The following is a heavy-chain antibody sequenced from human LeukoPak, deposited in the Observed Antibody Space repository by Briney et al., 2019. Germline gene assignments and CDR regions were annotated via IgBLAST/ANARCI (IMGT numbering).Heavy chain of an antibody. CDR2: IDQSGNT. CDR3: ARARGAVAGYFDY. V-gene: IGHV4-34*01. CDR1: NGSLSGYY. J-gene: IGHJ4*02. D-gene: IGHD6-19*01. Sequence: SETLSLTFAVYNGSLSGYYWTWIRQPPGKGLEWIGEIDQSGNTNYNPSLKTRITISVDTSKNHFSLKLSSLTAANTAVYYCARARGAVAGYFDYWGQGTLVTVSS.